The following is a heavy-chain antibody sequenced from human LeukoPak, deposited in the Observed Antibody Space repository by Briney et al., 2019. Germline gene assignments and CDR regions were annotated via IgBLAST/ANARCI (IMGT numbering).Heavy chain of an antibody. CDR3: ASQLVTIFGVVIHYQDLDY. J-gene: IGHJ4*02. CDR2: IYHSGST. Sequence: SETLSLTCTVSGGSISSGGYYWSWIRQPPGKGLEWIGYIYHSGSTYYNPSLKSRVTISVDRSKNQFSLKLSSVTAADTAVYYCASQLVTIFGVVIHYQDLDYWGQGTLVTVSS. D-gene: IGHD3-3*01. V-gene: IGHV4-30-2*01. CDR1: GGSISSGGYY.